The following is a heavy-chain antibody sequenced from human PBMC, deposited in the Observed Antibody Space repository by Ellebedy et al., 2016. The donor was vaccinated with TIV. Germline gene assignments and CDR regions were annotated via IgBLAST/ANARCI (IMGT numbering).Heavy chain of an antibody. CDR3: ARVRGTYAYGMDV. J-gene: IGHJ6*02. CDR1: GLTFSSHN. Sequence: GESLKISCAASGLTFSSHNMNWVRQAPGKGLEWVSCIGTTGNTVYYADSVKGRFTISRDNAMNSLYLEMNSLRDEDTAVYYCARVRGTYAYGMDVWGQGTTVTVSS. D-gene: IGHD3-16*01. CDR2: IGTTGNTV. V-gene: IGHV3-48*02.